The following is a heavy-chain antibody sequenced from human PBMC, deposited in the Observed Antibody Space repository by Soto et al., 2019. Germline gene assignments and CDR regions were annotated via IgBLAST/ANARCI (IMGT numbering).Heavy chain of an antibody. CDR1: GGTFSSYT. CDR3: ARAYCSGGSCYSWFDP. V-gene: IGHV1-69*02. D-gene: IGHD2-15*01. Sequence: QVQLVQSGAEVKKPGSSVKVSCKASGGTFSSYTISWVRQAPGQGLEWMGRIIPILGIANYAQKFQGRVTITADKSTSTAYMGLSSLRSEDTAVYYCARAYCSGGSCYSWFDPWGQGTLVTVSS. J-gene: IGHJ5*02. CDR2: IIPILGIA.